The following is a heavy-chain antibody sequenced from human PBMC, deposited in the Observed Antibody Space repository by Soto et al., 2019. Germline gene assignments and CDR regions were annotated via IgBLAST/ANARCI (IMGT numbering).Heavy chain of an antibody. D-gene: IGHD6-13*01. Sequence: QVQLVQSGAEGKKPGASVKVSCKASGYTFTSYAMHWVRQAPGQRLEWMGWINAGNGNTKYSQKFQGRVTITRDTSASTAYMELRSLRSEDTAVYYCARGRSSSSLLYYFDYWGQGTLVTVSS. CDR3: ARGRSSSSLLYYFDY. CDR2: INAGNGNT. CDR1: GYTFTSYA. J-gene: IGHJ4*02. V-gene: IGHV1-3*01.